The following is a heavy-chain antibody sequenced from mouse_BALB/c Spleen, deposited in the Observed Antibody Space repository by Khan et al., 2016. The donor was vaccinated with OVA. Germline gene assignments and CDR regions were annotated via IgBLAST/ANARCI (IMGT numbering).Heavy chain of an antibody. CDR1: GYTFKNHG. CDR3: ARPPFFSYVMVY. Sequence: LVESGPELKKPGETVKISGKASGYTFKNHGMNWVKQAPGKGLKWMGWINTYTGEPTYVEDFKGRFAFSLETSASTAYLQINNLKNEDTATYFCARPPFFSYVMVYWGQGASVTVSS. CDR2: INTYTGEP. V-gene: IGHV9-3-1*01. J-gene: IGHJ4*01.